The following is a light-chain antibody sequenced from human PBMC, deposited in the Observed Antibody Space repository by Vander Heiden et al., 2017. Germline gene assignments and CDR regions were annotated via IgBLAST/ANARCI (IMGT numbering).Light chain of an antibody. Sequence: SYELTQPPSVSVSPGQTASITCSGDKLGDKYACWYQQKPGPSPVLIIYQDSKRPSGLPGRFSGSNAGNTATLTIGGTQAMDEADYCCQAWDAASRVVFGGGTKLTVL. CDR1: KLGDKY. CDR2: QDS. J-gene: IGLJ2*01. CDR3: QAWDAASRVV. V-gene: IGLV3-1*01.